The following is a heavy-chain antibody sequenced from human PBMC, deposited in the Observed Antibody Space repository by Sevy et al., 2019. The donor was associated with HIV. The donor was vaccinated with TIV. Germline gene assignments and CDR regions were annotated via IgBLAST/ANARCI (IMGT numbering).Heavy chain of an antibody. CDR2: ITNSGSSI. CDR1: GFTFSSYE. D-gene: IGHD4-17*01. Sequence: GGSLRLSSTASGFTFSSYEMNWVRQAPGKGLEWVSYITNSGSSIYYSDSVRGRFTVSRDNAKNSLYLQMKSLRAEDTAVYYCARDLPPSATTVAHFDYWGRGTLVTVSS. CDR3: ARDLPPSATTVAHFDY. J-gene: IGHJ4*02. V-gene: IGHV3-48*03.